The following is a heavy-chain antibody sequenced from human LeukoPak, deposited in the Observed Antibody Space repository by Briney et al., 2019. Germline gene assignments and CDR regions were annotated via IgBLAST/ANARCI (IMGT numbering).Heavy chain of an antibody. J-gene: IGHJ4*02. V-gene: IGHV4-30-2*01. Sequence: SETLSLTCTVSGGSISSGGYYWSWLRQPPGKGLEWIGYIYHSGSTYYNPSLKSRVTISVDRSKNQFSLKLSSVTAADTAVYYCARDHQLLPFDYWGLGTLVTVSS. D-gene: IGHD2-2*01. CDR3: ARDHQLLPFDY. CDR1: GGSISSGGYY. CDR2: IYHSGST.